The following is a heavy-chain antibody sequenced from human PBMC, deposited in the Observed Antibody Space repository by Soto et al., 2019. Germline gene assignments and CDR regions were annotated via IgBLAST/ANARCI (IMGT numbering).Heavy chain of an antibody. V-gene: IGHV5-51*01. J-gene: IGHJ5*02. CDR3: ARSYYDFWSGYSPVWLDP. CDR1: GYSFTSYW. CDR2: IYPGDSDT. Sequence: PGESLKISCKGSGYSFTSYWIGWVRQMPGKGLEWMGIIYPGDSDTRYSPSFQGQVTISADKSISTAYLQWSSLKASDTAMYYCARSYYDFWSGYSPVWLDPWGQGTLVTVSS. D-gene: IGHD3-3*01.